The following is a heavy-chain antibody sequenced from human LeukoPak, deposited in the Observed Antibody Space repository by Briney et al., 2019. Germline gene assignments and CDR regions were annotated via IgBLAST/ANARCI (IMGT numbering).Heavy chain of an antibody. CDR1: GGTFRNYA. V-gene: IGHV1-69*01. D-gene: IGHD2-2*01. CDR3: ARGVGYCSTTTCWRHAFDI. Sequence: GASVKVPCKASGGTFRNYAIGWVRQAPGQGLEWMGGIIPIFGTADYAQKFQGRVTITADESTSTAYMELSSLRSEDTAVYYCARGVGYCSTTTCWRHAFDIWGQGTMVTVSS. J-gene: IGHJ3*02. CDR2: IIPIFGTA.